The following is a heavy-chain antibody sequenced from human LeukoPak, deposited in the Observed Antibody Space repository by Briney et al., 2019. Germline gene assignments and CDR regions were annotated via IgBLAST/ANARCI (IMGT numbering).Heavy chain of an antibody. CDR2: IKQDGSEK. V-gene: IGHV3-7*01. J-gene: IGHJ5*02. CDR1: GFTFSSCW. D-gene: IGHD3-10*01. Sequence: GGSLTLSCPASGFTFSSCWMSWVRQAPGKGLEGVANIKQDGSEKYYVDAVKGRFTISRDNANKSLYLQMNSLRAEDTAVYYCARALFEYGSGRNDNWFDLWGQGTLVTVSS. CDR3: ARALFEYGSGRNDNWFDL.